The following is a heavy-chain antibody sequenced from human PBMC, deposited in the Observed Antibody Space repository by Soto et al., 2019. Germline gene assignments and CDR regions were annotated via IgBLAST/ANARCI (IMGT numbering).Heavy chain of an antibody. CDR2: ISYDGSNK. D-gene: IGHD1-26*01. Sequence: PGGSLRLSCAASGFTFSSYGMHWVRQAPGKGLEWVAVISYDGSNKYYADSVKGRFTISRDNSKNTLYLQMNSLRAEDTAVYYCAKRYIDYYYYYGMDVWGQGTTVTVSS. CDR3: AKRYIDYYYYYGMDV. J-gene: IGHJ6*02. CDR1: GFTFSSYG. V-gene: IGHV3-30*18.